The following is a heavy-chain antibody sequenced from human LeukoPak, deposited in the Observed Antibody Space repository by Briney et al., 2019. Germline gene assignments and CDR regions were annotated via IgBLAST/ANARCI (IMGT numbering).Heavy chain of an antibody. Sequence: ASVKVSCKASGYTFTGFYMHWVRQAPGQGLEWMGWISAYNGNTNYAQKLQGRVTMTTDTSTSTAYMELRSLRSDDTAVYYCARDRRIGYCSSTSCLSEDAGANYYGMDVWGQGTTVTVSS. CDR1: GYTFTGFY. V-gene: IGHV1-18*04. J-gene: IGHJ6*02. CDR3: ARDRRIGYCSSTSCLSEDAGANYYGMDV. D-gene: IGHD2-2*01. CDR2: ISAYNGNT.